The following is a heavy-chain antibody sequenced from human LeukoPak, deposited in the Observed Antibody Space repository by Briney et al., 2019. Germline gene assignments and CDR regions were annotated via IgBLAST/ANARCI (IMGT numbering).Heavy chain of an antibody. V-gene: IGHV1-2*02. D-gene: IGHD2-15*01. Sequence: ASVKVSCKASGGTFSSYAISWVRQAPGQGLEWMGWINPNSGGTNYAQKFQGRVTMTRDTSISTAYMELSRLRSDDTAVYYCARQGNSDGTLLPYDYWGQGTLVTVSS. J-gene: IGHJ4*02. CDR1: GGTFSSYA. CDR2: INPNSGGT. CDR3: ARQGNSDGTLLPYDY.